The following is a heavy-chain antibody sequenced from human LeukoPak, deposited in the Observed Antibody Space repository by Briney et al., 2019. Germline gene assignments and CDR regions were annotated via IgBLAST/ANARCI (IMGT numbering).Heavy chain of an antibody. CDR3: ARYSAFIAGDY. D-gene: IGHD6-13*01. J-gene: IGHJ4*02. V-gene: IGHV3-7*01. CDR2: IKQDGSEK. Sequence: GGSLRLSCAASGFTFSSYSMNWVRQAPGKGLEWVANIKQDGSEKYYVDSVKGRFTISRDNAKNSLYLQMNSLRAEDTAVYYCARYSAFIAGDYWGQGTLVTVSS. CDR1: GFTFSSYS.